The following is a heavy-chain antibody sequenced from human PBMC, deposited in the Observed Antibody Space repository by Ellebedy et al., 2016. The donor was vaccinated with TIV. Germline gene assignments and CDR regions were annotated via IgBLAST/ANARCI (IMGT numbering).Heavy chain of an antibody. CDR2: IYTSGST. Sequence: MPSETLSLTCTVSGGSISSYYWSWVRQPAGKGLEWIGRIYTSGSTNYNPSLKSRVTMSVDTSKNQFSLKLSSVTAADTAVYYCASGYSSGWLDYWGQGTLVTVSS. CDR1: GGSISSYY. V-gene: IGHV4-4*07. D-gene: IGHD6-19*01. CDR3: ASGYSSGWLDY. J-gene: IGHJ4*02.